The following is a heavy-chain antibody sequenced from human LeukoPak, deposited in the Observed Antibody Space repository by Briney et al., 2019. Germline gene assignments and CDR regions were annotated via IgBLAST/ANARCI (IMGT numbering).Heavy chain of an antibody. Sequence: SVKVSCKASGGTFSSYAISWVRQAPGQGLEWMGGIIPIFGTANYAQKFQGRVTITADESTSTAYMELSSLRSEDTAVYYCARDEDYGIFVNVDYWGQGTLVTVSS. CDR2: IIPIFGTA. V-gene: IGHV1-69*01. CDR3: ARDEDYGIFVNVDY. J-gene: IGHJ4*02. CDR1: GGTFSSYA. D-gene: IGHD4-17*01.